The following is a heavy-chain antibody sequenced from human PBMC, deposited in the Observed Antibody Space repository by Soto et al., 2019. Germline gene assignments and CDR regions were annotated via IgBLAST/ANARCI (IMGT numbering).Heavy chain of an antibody. CDR2: TYYRSKWFN. D-gene: IGHD3-16*01. CDR3: ARGDQGFEY. J-gene: IGHJ4*02. CDR1: GGRLCSNSPA. V-gene: IGHV6-1*01. Sequence: QTLCLTWDTSGGRLCSNSPARNWIRQSPSRGLEWLGRTYYRSKWFNNYALSVKSRITINPDTSKNQFSLQLNSVTPEDTAVYYCARGDQGFEYWGQGTMVTVSS.